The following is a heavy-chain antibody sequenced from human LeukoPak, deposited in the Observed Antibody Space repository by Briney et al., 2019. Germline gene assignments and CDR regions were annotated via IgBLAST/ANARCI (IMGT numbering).Heavy chain of an antibody. J-gene: IGHJ4*02. Sequence: MASETLSLTCTVSGGSISSYYWSWIRQPPGKGLEWIGYIYYSESTNYNPSLKSRVTISVDTSKNQFSLKLSSVTAADTAVYYCARHFGREEVDYWGQGTLVTVSS. CDR1: GGSISSYY. CDR2: IYYSEST. V-gene: IGHV4-59*08. D-gene: IGHD3-3*01. CDR3: ARHFGREEVDY.